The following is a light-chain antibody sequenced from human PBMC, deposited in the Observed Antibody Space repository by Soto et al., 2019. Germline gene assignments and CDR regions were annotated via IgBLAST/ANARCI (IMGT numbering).Light chain of an antibody. V-gene: IGLV1-47*01. J-gene: IGLJ3*02. CDR3: AAWDDSLSGWV. Sequence: QSVLTQPPSESGSPGQRVTISCSGSSSNIGTNYVYWFQQLPGTAPKLLIYRNNQRPSGVPDRFSGSKSGTSASLAISGLRSEDEADYSCAAWDDSLSGWVFGGGTKLTVL. CDR2: RNN. CDR1: SSNIGTNY.